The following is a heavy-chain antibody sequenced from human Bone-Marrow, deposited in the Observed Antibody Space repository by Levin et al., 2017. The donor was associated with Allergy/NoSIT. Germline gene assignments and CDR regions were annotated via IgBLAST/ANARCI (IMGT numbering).Heavy chain of an antibody. D-gene: IGHD1-26*01. Sequence: GGSLRLSCAASGFTFSSYAMNWVRQAPGKGLEWVSTISGASVNTYYTDSVQGRFTISRDNSKNTLYLLLNSLRAEDTALYYCARRSAGNYFDRWGRGTLVTVSS. CDR3: ARRSAGNYFDR. CDR2: ISGASVNT. V-gene: IGHV3-23*01. J-gene: IGHJ2*01. CDR1: GFTFSSYA.